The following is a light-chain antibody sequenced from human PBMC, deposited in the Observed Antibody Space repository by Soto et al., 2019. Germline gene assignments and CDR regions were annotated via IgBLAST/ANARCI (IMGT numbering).Light chain of an antibody. CDR3: QQYNNWPPVT. CDR2: GAS. J-gene: IGKJ4*01. V-gene: IGKV3-20*01. Sequence: EIVLTPSPGTLSLSPGERATLSCRASHTVSSIYLAWYQQKPGQPPRLLIYGASSRATGIPDRFSGSGSGTDFTLTISGLEPEDFAVYYCQQYNNWPPVTFGGGGKVDIK. CDR1: HTVSSIY.